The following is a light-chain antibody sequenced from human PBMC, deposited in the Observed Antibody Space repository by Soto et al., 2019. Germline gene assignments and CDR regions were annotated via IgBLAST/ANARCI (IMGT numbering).Light chain of an antibody. CDR1: SSDFGGYNY. Sequence: QSVLAQPASVSGSPGQSITISCTGTSSDFGGYNYVSWYQQHPGKAPKLMIYDVSNRPSGVSNRFSGSKSGNTASLTISGLQAEDEADYYCSSYTSSSTLWVFGTGTKVTV. J-gene: IGLJ1*01. V-gene: IGLV2-14*01. CDR3: SSYTSSSTLWV. CDR2: DVS.